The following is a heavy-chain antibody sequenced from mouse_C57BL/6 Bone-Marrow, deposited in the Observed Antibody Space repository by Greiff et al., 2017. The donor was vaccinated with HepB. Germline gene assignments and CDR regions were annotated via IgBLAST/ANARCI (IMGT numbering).Heavy chain of an antibody. CDR1: GFTFSSYA. Sequence: EVQLVESGGGLVKPGGSLKLSCAASGFTFSSYAMSWVRQTPEKRLEWVATISDGGSYTYYPDNVKGRFTISRDNAKNNLYLQMSRLKSEDTAMYYCAREGTGPFAYWGQGTLVTVSA. CDR2: ISDGGSYT. CDR3: AREGTGPFAY. D-gene: IGHD4-1*01. J-gene: IGHJ3*01. V-gene: IGHV5-4*01.